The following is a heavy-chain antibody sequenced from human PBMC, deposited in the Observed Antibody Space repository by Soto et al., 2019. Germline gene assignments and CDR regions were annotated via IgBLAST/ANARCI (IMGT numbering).Heavy chain of an antibody. CDR2: ISGSGGST. D-gene: IGHD6-19*01. CDR1: GFAFSSYA. CDR3: AGAEGSGWKDY. V-gene: IGHV3-23*01. J-gene: IGHJ4*02. Sequence: GGSLRLSCAASGFAFSSYAMSWVRQAPGKGLEWVSAISGSGGSTYYADSVKGRFTISRDNSKNTLYLQMNSLRAEDTAVYYCAGAEGSGWKDYWGQGTLVTVSS.